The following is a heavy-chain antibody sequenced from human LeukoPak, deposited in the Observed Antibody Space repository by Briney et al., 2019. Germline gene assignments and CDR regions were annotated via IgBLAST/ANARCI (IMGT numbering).Heavy chain of an antibody. V-gene: IGHV4-59*01. J-gene: IGHJ4*02. CDR3: ARYKYYNNDNEYFDY. Sequence: SSETLSLTCTVSGGSISSYYWSWIRQPPGKGLEWIGYIYYSGSTNYNPSLKSRVTISVDTSKNQFSLKLSSVTAADTAVYYCARYKYYNNDNEYFDYWGQGTLVTVSS. D-gene: IGHD4-11*01. CDR1: GGSISSYY. CDR2: IYYSGST.